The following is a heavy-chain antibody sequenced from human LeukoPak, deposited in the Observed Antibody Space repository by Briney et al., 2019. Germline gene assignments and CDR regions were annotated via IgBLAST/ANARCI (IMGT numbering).Heavy chain of an antibody. CDR1: GGSISSSSYY. CDR3: ARGITMVRGVDY. CDR2: IYYRGST. Sequence: SSETLSLTCTVTGGSISSSSYYSAWIRQPPGKGLEWIGSIYYRGSTYYNPSLKSRVTISVDTSKNQFSLKLSSVTAADTAVYYCARGITMVRGVDYWGQGTPVTVSS. J-gene: IGHJ4*02. D-gene: IGHD3-10*01. V-gene: IGHV4-39*07.